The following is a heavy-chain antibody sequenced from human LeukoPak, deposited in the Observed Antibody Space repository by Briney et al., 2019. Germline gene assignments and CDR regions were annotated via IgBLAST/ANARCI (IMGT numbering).Heavy chain of an antibody. Sequence: ASVKVSCKASGYTFTGYYMHWVRQAPGQGLEWMGWINPNSGGTNYAQKFQGRVTMTRDTSISTAYMELSRLRSDDTAVYYCARVHYDILTGYNFDYWGQGTLVTVSS. D-gene: IGHD3-9*01. V-gene: IGHV1-2*02. CDR2: INPNSGGT. J-gene: IGHJ4*02. CDR1: GYTFTGYY. CDR3: ARVHYDILTGYNFDY.